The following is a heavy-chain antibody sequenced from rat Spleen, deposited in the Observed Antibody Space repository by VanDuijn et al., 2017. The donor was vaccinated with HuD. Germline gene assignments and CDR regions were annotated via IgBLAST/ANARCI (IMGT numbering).Heavy chain of an antibody. D-gene: IGHD1-7*01. V-gene: IGHV5-19*01. CDR2: ISPSGGST. CDR3: ANGWVYY. CDR1: GLTFSNYG. J-gene: IGHJ2*01. Sequence: EVQLVESGGGLVQPGRSLKLSCAASGLTFSNYGMHWIRQAPTKGLEWVASISPSGGSTYYRDSVKGRFTISRENAKSTLYLQMDSLRSEDTATYYCANGWVYYWGQGVMVSVSS.